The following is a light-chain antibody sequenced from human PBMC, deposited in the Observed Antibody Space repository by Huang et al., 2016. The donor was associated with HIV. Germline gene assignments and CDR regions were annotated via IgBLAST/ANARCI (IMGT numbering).Light chain of an antibody. Sequence: TQLTQSPSSLSDSVGDTGTITCRASQGFSSDLACYQQKPGKAPKLPIYGASTLQSGVPSRFSGSGSGTEFTLTISSRQPEDFATYYCQQLNSFPRTFGQGTKVEIK. CDR2: GAS. J-gene: IGKJ1*01. CDR1: QGFSSD. V-gene: IGKV1-9*01. CDR3: QQLNSFPRT.